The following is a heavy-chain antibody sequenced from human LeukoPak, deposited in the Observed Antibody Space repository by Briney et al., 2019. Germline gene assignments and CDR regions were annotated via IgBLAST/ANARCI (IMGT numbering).Heavy chain of an antibody. V-gene: IGHV4-59*01. CDR3: ARGRYYMDV. CDR2: IYYSGST. J-gene: IGHJ6*03. Sequence: SETLSLTCTVSGGSISSYCWSWIRQPPGKGLEWIGYIYYSGSTNYNPSLKSRVTISVDTSKNQFSLKLSSVTAADTAVYYCARGRYYMDVWGKGTTVTISS. CDR1: GGSISSYC.